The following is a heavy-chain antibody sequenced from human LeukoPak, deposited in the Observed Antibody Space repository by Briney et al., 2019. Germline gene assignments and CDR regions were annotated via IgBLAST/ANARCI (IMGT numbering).Heavy chain of an antibody. CDR3: ARYYDSSGYNWFDP. CDR2: IYTSGST. Sequence: SETLSLTCTVSGGSISSYYWSWIRQPAGKVLEWSGRIYTSGSTNYNPSLKSRVTMSVDTSKNQFSLKLSSVTAADTAVYYCARYYDSSGYNWFDPWGQGTLVTVSS. CDR1: GGSISSYY. V-gene: IGHV4-4*07. J-gene: IGHJ5*02. D-gene: IGHD3-22*01.